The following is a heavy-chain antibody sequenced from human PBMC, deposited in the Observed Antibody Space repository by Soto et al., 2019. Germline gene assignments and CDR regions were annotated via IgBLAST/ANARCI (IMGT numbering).Heavy chain of an antibody. CDR2: IWYDGSNK. CDR3: AREFNNAGVLAATDYYGMDR. J-gene: IGHJ6*02. D-gene: IGHD2-15*01. CDR1: GFPFRSYG. Sequence: GESLSLSCAASGFPFRSYGMHWVRQAPGQGLEWVAVIWYDGSNKYYADSVKGRFTISRDNSKNTLYLQMNSLRAEDTAVYYCAREFNNAGVLAATDYYGMDRWGHGTRVTVSS. V-gene: IGHV3-33*01.